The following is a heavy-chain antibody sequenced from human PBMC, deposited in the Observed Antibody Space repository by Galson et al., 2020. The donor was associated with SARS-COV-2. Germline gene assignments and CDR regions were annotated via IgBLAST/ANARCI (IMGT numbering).Heavy chain of an antibody. V-gene: IGHV3-23*01. J-gene: IGHJ4*02. Sequence: GGSLRLSCAASGFTIGSYAMKWVRRAPGKGLEWVSVISGSGDNTNYVDSVKGRFTISRDKSKNTLYLQMNSLRVEDTAIYYCAKEEYIVVGATDNWGQGTLVTVSS. CDR3: AKEEYIVVGATDN. CDR1: GFTIGSYA. CDR2: ISGSGDNT. D-gene: IGHD1-26*01.